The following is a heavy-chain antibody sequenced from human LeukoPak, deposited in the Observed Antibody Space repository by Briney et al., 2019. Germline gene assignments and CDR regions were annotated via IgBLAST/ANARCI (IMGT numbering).Heavy chain of an antibody. V-gene: IGHV4-38-2*01. CDR1: RYSISSGYY. J-gene: IGHJ5*02. D-gene: IGHD2-2*01. CDR3: AGQGYCNNTNCHNLFDP. CDR2: IYHDGTT. Sequence: SETLSLTCAVFRYSISSGYYWGWIRQPPGKGLDWIGTIYHDGTTYYNPSLKSRVTISVDTSKNQYSLKLRSVTAADTAMYYCAGQGYCNNTNCHNLFDPWGQGTLVTVSS.